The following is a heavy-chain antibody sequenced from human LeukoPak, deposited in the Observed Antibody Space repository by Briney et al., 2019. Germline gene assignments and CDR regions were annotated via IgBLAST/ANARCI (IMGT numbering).Heavy chain of an antibody. CDR2: ISYDGSNK. CDR3: ARDQCSSTSCYYYYYYGMDV. V-gene: IGHV3-30-3*01. D-gene: IGHD2-2*01. CDR1: GFTFSSYA. J-gene: IGHJ6*02. Sequence: QTGGSLRLSCAASGFTFSSYAMHWVRQAPGKGLEWVAVISYDGSNKYYADSVKGRFTISRDNSKNTLYLQMNSLRAEDTAVYYCARDQCSSTSCYYYYYYGMDVWGQGTTVTVSS.